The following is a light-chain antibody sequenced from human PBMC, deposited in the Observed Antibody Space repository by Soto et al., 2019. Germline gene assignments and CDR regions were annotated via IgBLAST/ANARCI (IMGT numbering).Light chain of an antibody. J-gene: IGKJ4*01. Sequence: AIPLTQSPSSLSASVGDRVSFTCRASQGVGSALAWYQQKPGKSPQLVIYDASSLESGVPSTFSGSGFGSDFTLTISSLQPEDFATYYCQQCYTYPLTFGGGTKVEMK. CDR1: QGVGSA. CDR3: QQCYTYPLT. CDR2: DAS. V-gene: IGKV1-13*02.